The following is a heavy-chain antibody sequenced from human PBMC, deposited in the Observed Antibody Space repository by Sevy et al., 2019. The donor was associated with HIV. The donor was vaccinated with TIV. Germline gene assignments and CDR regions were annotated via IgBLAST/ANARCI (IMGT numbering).Heavy chain of an antibody. V-gene: IGHV3-30-3*01. J-gene: IGHJ6*02. D-gene: IGHD2-2*01. Sequence: GGSLRLSCAASGFTFSSYAMHWVRQAPGKGLEWVAVISYDGSNKYYADSVKGRFTISRDNSKNTLYLQMNSLRAEDTAVYYCAREQGDYCSSTICRILDYYYYGMDVWGQGTTVTVSS. CDR2: ISYDGSNK. CDR1: GFTFSSYA. CDR3: AREQGDYCSSTICRILDYYYYGMDV.